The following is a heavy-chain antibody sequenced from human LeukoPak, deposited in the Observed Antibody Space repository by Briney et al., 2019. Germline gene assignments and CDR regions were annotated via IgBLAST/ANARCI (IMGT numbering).Heavy chain of an antibody. D-gene: IGHD6-19*01. CDR1: GFTFSSYE. J-gene: IGHJ4*02. V-gene: IGHV3-48*03. Sequence: SGGSLRLSCAASGFTFSSYEMNWVRQAPGKGLEWVSYISSSGSTIYYADSVKGRFTISRDNAKNSLYLQMNRLRAEDTAVYYCASPGSIAVAGTAFDYWGQGTLVTVSS. CDR3: ASPGSIAVAGTAFDY. CDR2: ISSSGSTI.